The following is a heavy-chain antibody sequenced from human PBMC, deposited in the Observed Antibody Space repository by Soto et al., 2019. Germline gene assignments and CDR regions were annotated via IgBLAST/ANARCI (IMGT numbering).Heavy chain of an antibody. CDR3: ARSHLYYDSSGYPDY. J-gene: IGHJ4*02. Sequence: GSLRLSCAASGFTFRSYAMSWVRQAPGKGLEWVSGISGSGISTHYADPVKGRFTISRDNAKNSLYLQMNSLRAEDTAVYYCARSHLYYDSSGYPDYWGQGTLVTVSS. V-gene: IGHV3-23*01. CDR2: ISGSGIST. D-gene: IGHD3-22*01. CDR1: GFTFRSYA.